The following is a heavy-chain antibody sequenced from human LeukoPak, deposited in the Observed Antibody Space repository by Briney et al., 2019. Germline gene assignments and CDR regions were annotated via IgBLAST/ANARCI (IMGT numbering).Heavy chain of an antibody. Sequence: GGSLRLSCAASGFTFSSYAMSWVRQAPGKGLEWVSAISGSGGSIYYADSVKGRFTISRDNSKNTLYLQMNSLRAEDTAVYYCAKDAVNEWLVRGYYFDYWGQGTLVTVSS. CDR1: GFTFSSYA. J-gene: IGHJ4*02. D-gene: IGHD6-19*01. CDR3: AKDAVNEWLVRGYYFDY. CDR2: ISGSGGSI. V-gene: IGHV3-23*01.